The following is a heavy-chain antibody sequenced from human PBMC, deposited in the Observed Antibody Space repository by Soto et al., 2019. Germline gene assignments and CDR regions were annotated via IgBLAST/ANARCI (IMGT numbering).Heavy chain of an antibody. CDR2: ISTRSTYT. CDR1: GFIFSDYY. J-gene: IGHJ6*02. V-gene: IGHV3-11*06. Sequence: QVLLVESGGGLVKAGGSLRLSCAASGFIFSDYYMSWVRQTPGKGLEWISYISTRSTYTNYADSVKGRFTISRDNTKNSLYLQMDSLRVEDTAVYYCARDLAWKRGKVARYYYGMDVWGQGTTVTVSS. CDR3: ARDLAWKRGKVARYYYGMDV. D-gene: IGHD1-1*01.